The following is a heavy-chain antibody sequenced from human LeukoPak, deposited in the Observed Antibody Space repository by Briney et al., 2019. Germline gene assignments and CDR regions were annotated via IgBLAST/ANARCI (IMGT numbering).Heavy chain of an antibody. Sequence: SETLSLTCTVSGGSISSYYWSWIRQPPGKGLEWIGYIYTSGSTNYNPSLKSRVTISVDTSKNQFSLKLSSVTAADTAVYYCARKRMDTAMVYYYYMDVWGKGTTVTVSS. J-gene: IGHJ6*03. D-gene: IGHD5-18*01. CDR2: IYTSGST. CDR1: GGSISSYY. V-gene: IGHV4-4*09. CDR3: ARKRMDTAMVYYYYMDV.